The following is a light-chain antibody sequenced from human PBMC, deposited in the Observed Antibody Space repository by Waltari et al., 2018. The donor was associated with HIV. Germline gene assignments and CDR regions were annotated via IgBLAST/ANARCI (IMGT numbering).Light chain of an antibody. CDR1: STDIGPYDS. V-gene: IGLV2-8*01. CDR3: SSYGGNRRVL. CDR2: EGS. J-gene: IGLJ2*01. Sequence: QSALTQSPSACGSLGQPVTISCTGSSTDIGPYDSVSSFQQHPNNAPKLLLYEGSKRTLGVPDGVPSSRFEETVYLSVFGLQPDDTAGYVCSSYGGNRRVLFGGWTLLSV.